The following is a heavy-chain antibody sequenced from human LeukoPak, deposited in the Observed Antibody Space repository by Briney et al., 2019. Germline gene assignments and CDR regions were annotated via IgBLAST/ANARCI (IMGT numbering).Heavy chain of an antibody. D-gene: IGHD3-22*01. CDR3: TRSSGYYYDSSAHGKDY. J-gene: IGHJ4*02. CDR2: IRSKAYGGTT. Sequence: GGSLRLSCTAYGFTFGDYAISWVRQAPGKGLEWVGFIRSKAYGGTTEYAASVKGRFTISGDDSKSIAYLQMNSLKTEDTAVYYCTRSSGYYYDSSAHGKDYWGQGTLVTVSS. V-gene: IGHV3-49*04. CDR1: GFTFGDYA.